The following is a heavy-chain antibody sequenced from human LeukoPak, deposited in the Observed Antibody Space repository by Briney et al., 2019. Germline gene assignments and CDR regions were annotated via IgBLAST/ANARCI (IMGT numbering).Heavy chain of an antibody. CDR1: GYSFSSYW. CDR2: IYPGDSDT. CDR3: ARHFKGGYSGYDGFIDY. V-gene: IGHV5-51*01. D-gene: IGHD5-12*01. Sequence: GESLKISCKGSGYSFSSYWIGWVRQMPGKGLEWMGIIYPGDSDTRYSPSFQGQVTISADKSISTAYLQWSSLKASDTAMYYCARHFKGGYSGYDGFIDYWGQGTLVTVSS. J-gene: IGHJ4*02.